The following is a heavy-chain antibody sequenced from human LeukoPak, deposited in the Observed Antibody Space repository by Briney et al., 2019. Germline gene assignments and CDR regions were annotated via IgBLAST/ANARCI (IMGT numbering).Heavy chain of an antibody. D-gene: IGHD2-15*01. CDR1: GFTFSSYW. J-gene: IGHJ4*02. CDR3: AREIVVVPAAYYCSGGSCYSLRLGY. Sequence: PGGSLRLSCAASGFTFSSYWMSWVRQAPGKGLEWVANIKQDGSEKYYVDSVKGRFTISRHNAKNSLYLQMNSLRAEDTAVYYCAREIVVVPAAYYCSGGSCYSLRLGYWGQGTLVTVSS. CDR2: IKQDGSEK. V-gene: IGHV3-7*01.